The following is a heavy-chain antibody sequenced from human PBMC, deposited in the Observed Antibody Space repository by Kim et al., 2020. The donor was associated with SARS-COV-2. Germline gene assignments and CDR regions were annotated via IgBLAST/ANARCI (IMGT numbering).Heavy chain of an antibody. CDR1: GFTFDDYA. V-gene: IGHV3-9*01. CDR2: ISWNSGSI. Sequence: GGSLRLSCAASGFTFDDYAMHWVRQAPGKGLEWVSGISWNSGSIGYADSVKGRFTISRDNAKNSLYLQMNSLRAEDTALYYCAKDSGMVTKYFQHWGQGTLVTVSS. J-gene: IGHJ1*01. D-gene: IGHD2-21*02. CDR3: AKDSGMVTKYFQH.